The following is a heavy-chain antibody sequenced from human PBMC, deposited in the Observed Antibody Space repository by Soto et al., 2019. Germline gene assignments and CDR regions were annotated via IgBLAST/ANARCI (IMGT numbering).Heavy chain of an antibody. CDR2: FDPEDGET. Sequence: ASVKVSWKVSGYTLTELSMHWVRQAPGKGLEWMGGFDPEDGETIYAQKFQGRVTMTEDTSTDTAYMELSSLRSEDTAVYYCAMDYYDSSGYYRYFDYWGQGTLVTVSS. J-gene: IGHJ4*02. D-gene: IGHD3-22*01. CDR1: GYTLTELS. V-gene: IGHV1-24*01. CDR3: AMDYYDSSGYYRYFDY.